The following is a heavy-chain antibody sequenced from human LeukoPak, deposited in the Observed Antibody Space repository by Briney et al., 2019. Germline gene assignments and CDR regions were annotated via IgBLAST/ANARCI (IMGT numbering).Heavy chain of an antibody. CDR1: GGSFSGYY. CDR2: INHSGST. D-gene: IGHD2-15*01. J-gene: IGHJ5*02. Sequence: PSETLSLTCAVYGGSFSGYYWSWIRQPPGKGLEWIGEINHSGSTNYNPSLKSRVTISVDTSKNQFSLKLSSVTAADTAVYYCARASAGRGYCSGGSCYENWFDPWGQGTLVTVSS. V-gene: IGHV4-34*01. CDR3: ARASAGRGYCSGGSCYENWFDP.